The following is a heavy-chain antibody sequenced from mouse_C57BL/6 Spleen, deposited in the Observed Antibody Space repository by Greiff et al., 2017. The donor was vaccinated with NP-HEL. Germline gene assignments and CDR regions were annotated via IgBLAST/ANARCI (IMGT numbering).Heavy chain of an antibody. V-gene: IGHV5-9*01. CDR1: GFTFSSYP. J-gene: IGHJ3*01. CDR3: ASHLSGAY. D-gene: IGHD2-3*01. Sequence: EVQVVESGGGLVKPGGSLKLSCAASGFTFSSYPMSWVRQTPEKRLEWVATISGGGGNTYYPDSGKGRFTISRDNAKTTLYLQMSSLRSEDTALYYCASHLSGAYWGQGTLVTVSA. CDR2: ISGGGGNT.